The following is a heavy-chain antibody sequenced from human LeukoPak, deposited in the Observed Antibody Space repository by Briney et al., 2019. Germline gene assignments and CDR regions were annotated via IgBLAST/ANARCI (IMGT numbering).Heavy chain of an antibody. D-gene: IGHD2-8*01. Sequence: ASVNVSCKASGYTFTIYDINWVRQATGQGLEWMGWMNPNSGNTGYAQKFQGRVTMTRNTSISTAYMELSSLRSEDTAVYYCARGRIVLMVYATREWDDNWFDPWGQGTLVTVSS. CDR1: GYTFTIYD. J-gene: IGHJ5*02. V-gene: IGHV1-8*01. CDR3: ARGRIVLMVYATREWDDNWFDP. CDR2: MNPNSGNT.